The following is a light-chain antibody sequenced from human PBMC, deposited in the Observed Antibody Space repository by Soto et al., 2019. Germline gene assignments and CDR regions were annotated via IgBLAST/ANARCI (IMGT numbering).Light chain of an antibody. V-gene: IGKV3-20*01. CDR3: QQYDSSPWT. CDR2: AAS. Sequence: EIVMTQSPGTLSLSPGERATLSCRASQRISSSYLAWYQQKPGQAPRLLIYAASSRATGIPARFSGSWSGTDFTLTISRLEPEDFAVYYCQQYDSSPWTLGQGTKVEIK. J-gene: IGKJ1*01. CDR1: QRISSSY.